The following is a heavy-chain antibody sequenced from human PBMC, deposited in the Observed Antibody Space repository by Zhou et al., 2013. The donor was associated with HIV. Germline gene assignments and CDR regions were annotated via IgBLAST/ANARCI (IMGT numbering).Heavy chain of an antibody. Sequence: QVQLVQSGAEVKKPGSSVKVSCKASGGTFSSYAISWVRQAPGQGLEWMGRIIPILGIANYAQKFQGRVTITADKSTSTAYMELSSLRSEDTAVYYCARSNWLGFIDGAFDIWGQGTMVTVSS. D-gene: IGHD1-20*01. J-gene: IGHJ3*02. CDR2: IIPILGIA. V-gene: IGHV1-69*04. CDR1: GGTFSSYA. CDR3: ARSNWLGFIDGAFDI.